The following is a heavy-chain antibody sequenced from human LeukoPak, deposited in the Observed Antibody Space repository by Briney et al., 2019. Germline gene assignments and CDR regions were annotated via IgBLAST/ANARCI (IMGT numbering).Heavy chain of an antibody. V-gene: IGHV3-30*04. CDR2: ISHDATNE. D-gene: IGHD4-23*01. Sequence: GKSLRLSCVGSGFIFSDYAMHWVRQAPGKGLEWMAIISHDATNEYHADSVKGRFTISRDNSKNTLYLQMNSLIPEDTAVYLCARDFGGLRWNYYFDYWGQGTLVTVSS. J-gene: IGHJ4*02. CDR1: GFIFSDYA. CDR3: ARDFGGLRWNYYFDY.